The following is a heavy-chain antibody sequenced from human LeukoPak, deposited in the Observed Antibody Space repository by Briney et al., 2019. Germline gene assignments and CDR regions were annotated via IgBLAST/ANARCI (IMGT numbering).Heavy chain of an antibody. CDR2: LLYDGSKK. J-gene: IGHJ4*02. CDR3: AREVRGLSTFEY. D-gene: IGHD2/OR15-2a*01. Sequence: PGRSLRLSCAASGFTFSSYGMHWVRQAPGKGLEGVALLLYDGSKKYYADSVQGRFTLYRDNSKNPLYLQMNSLRAEDTAVYYCAREVRGLSTFEYWGQGTLVTVSS. V-gene: IGHV3-30*03. CDR1: GFTFSSYG.